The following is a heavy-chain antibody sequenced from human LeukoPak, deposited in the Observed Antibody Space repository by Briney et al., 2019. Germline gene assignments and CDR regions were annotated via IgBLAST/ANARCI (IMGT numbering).Heavy chain of an antibody. V-gene: IGHV5-51*01. CDR3: ARPGYSSGDAFDI. CDR2: IYPGDSDT. CDR1: GYSFTSYW. Sequence: GESLKISCKGSGYSFTSYWIGWVRQMPGKGLEWMGIIYPGDSDTRYSPSFQGQVTISADKSISTAYLQWSSLEASDTAMYYCARPGYSSGDAFDIWGQGTMVTVSS. D-gene: IGHD6-19*01. J-gene: IGHJ3*02.